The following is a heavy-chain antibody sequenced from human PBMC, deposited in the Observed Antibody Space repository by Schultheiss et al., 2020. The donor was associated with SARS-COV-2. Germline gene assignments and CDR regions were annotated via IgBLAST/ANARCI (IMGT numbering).Heavy chain of an antibody. J-gene: IGHJ4*02. Sequence: GESLKISCAASGFTFSSYEMNWVRQAPGKGLEWVSYISSSGSTIYYADSVKGRFTISRDNAKNSLYLQMNSLRDEDTAVYYCARDQDSGIAVAGFDYWGQGTLVTVSS. CDR1: GFTFSSYE. D-gene: IGHD6-19*01. CDR3: ARDQDSGIAVAGFDY. CDR2: ISSSGSTI. V-gene: IGHV3-48*03.